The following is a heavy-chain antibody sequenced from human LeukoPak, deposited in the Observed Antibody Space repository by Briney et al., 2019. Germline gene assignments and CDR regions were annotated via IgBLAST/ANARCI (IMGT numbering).Heavy chain of an antibody. V-gene: IGHV4-59*08. CDR2: IYYSGST. CDR1: GGSINPYF. Sequence: SGTLSLTCAVSGGSINPYFWTWIRQPPGKGLEWIAYIYYSGSTNYNPSLKSRVTISLNTSENQFSLKLSSVTAADTAMYYCARLSDGTTGLDYWGQGTLVTVSS. J-gene: IGHJ4*02. D-gene: IGHD2-8*02. CDR3: ARLSDGTTGLDY.